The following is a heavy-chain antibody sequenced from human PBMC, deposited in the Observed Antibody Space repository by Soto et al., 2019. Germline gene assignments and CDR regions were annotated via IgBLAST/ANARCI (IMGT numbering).Heavy chain of an antibody. CDR1: GVSISSDNW. D-gene: IGHD6-13*01. J-gene: IGHJ4*02. CDR3: ARDQGSHPGD. V-gene: IGHV4-4*02. CDR2: IHHSGST. Sequence: QVQLQESGPGLVRPSGTVSLTCAVSGVSISSDNWWSWVRQPPGKALEWIGEIHHSGSTNYNPSLKSRDTMSVVPSKDLFSLTLNSVTAADTAFYYCARDQGSHPGDWGQGTLVSVSS.